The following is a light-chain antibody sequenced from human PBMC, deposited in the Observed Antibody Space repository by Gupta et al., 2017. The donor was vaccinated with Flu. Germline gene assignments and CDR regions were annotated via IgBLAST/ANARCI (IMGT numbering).Light chain of an antibody. Sequence: YSSNNKNCLAWYQHKPGQPPKLLISWASTRESGVPDRLSGSGSGTDFTLTISSLQAEDVAVYYCQQYFTAPWTFGQGTKVEIK. CDR1: YSSNNKNC. J-gene: IGKJ1*01. CDR3: QQYFTAPWT. V-gene: IGKV4-1*01. CDR2: WAS.